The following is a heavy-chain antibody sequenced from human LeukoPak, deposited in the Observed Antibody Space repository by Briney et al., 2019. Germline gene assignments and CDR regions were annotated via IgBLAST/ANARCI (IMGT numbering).Heavy chain of an antibody. CDR2: IYCSGST. J-gene: IGHJ4*02. CDR1: GGSISSYY. Sequence: PPETLSLTCTVSGGSISSYYWSWIRQPPGKGLEWIGYIYCSGSTNYNPSLKSRVTISVDTSKNQFSLKLSSVTAADTAVYYCARGGTTIDYWGQGTLVTVSS. CDR3: ARGGTTIDY. D-gene: IGHD4-11*01. V-gene: IGHV4-59*01.